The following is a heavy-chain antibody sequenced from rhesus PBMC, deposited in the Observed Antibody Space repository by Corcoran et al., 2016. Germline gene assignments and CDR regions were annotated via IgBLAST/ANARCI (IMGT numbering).Heavy chain of an antibody. V-gene: IGHV3S5*01. CDR1: GFTFSSYG. J-gene: IGHJ4*01. D-gene: IGHD6-13*01. CDR2: INSGGGRT. CDR3: AKEFSSWPKNYYFDY. Sequence: EVQLVETGGGLVQPGGSLKLSCAVSGFTFSSYGMSWVRQAPGKGLEWVSVINSGGGRTDNADSVKGRFTISRDNSKNTFSLQMKSLRAEDTAVYYCAKEFSSWPKNYYFDYWGQGVLVTVSS.